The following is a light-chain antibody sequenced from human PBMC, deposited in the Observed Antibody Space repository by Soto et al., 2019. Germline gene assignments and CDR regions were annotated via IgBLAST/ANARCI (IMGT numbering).Light chain of an antibody. CDR3: QNYKSAPLT. V-gene: IGKV1-27*01. J-gene: IGKJ4*01. Sequence: DIQMTQSPSSLSASVGDRVTITCRASQDISNSLAWYQQKPGKVPKVLIYATSILQSGVPARFSGSGSGTDFTLTISRLQPEDVATYYCQNYKSAPLTFGGGTKVEI. CDR2: ATS. CDR1: QDISNS.